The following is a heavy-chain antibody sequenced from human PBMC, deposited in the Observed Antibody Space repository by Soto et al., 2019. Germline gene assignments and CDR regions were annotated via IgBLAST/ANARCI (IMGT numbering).Heavy chain of an antibody. CDR2: IYYSGST. J-gene: IGHJ4*02. Sequence: SETLSLTCTVSGGSISSGGYYWSWIRQHPGKGLEWIGYIYYSGSTYYNPSLKSRVTISVDTSKNQFSPKLSSVTAADTAVYYCARRYGSAIDYWGQGTLVTVSS. CDR3: ARRYGSAIDY. D-gene: IGHD1-26*01. V-gene: IGHV4-31*03. CDR1: GGSISSGGYY.